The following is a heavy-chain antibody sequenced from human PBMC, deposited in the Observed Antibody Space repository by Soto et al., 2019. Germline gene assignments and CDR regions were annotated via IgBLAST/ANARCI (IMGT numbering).Heavy chain of an antibody. CDR1: GFTFSSYS. D-gene: IGHD1-26*01. Sequence: EVQLVESGGGLVKPGGSLRLSCAASGFTFSSYSMNWVRQAPGKGLEWVSSISSSSSYIYYADSVKGRFTXSRDXAKXXXXXXXXXXXXXXXXVXYCAXXEGATXGGGDYWGQGTLVTV. CDR3: AXXEGATXGGGDY. CDR2: ISSSSSYI. J-gene: IGHJ4*02. V-gene: IGHV3-21*01.